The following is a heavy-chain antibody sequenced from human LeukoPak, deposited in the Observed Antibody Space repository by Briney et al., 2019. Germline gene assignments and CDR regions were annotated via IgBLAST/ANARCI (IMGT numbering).Heavy chain of an antibody. CDR1: GFTFSDYY. Sequence: GGSLRLSCAASGFTFSDYYMSWIRQAPGKGLEWVSYITSSSSYTNYADSVKGRFTISRDNAKNTLYMRMNSLRPEDTAVYYCARGYYSSSRFDSWGQGTLVTVSS. J-gene: IGHJ4*02. V-gene: IGHV3-11*06. D-gene: IGHD6-13*01. CDR3: ARGYYSSSRFDS. CDR2: ITSSSSYT.